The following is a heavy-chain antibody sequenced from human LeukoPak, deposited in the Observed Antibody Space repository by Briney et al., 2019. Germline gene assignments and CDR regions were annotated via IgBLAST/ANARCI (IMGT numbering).Heavy chain of an antibody. CDR2: ISSSSSYI. CDR3: AHIVVVPAARMDV. D-gene: IGHD2-2*01. J-gene: IGHJ6*04. V-gene: IGHV3-21*01. CDR1: GFTFSSYS. Sequence: GGSLRLSCAASGFTFSSYSMNWVRQAPGKGLEWVSSISSSSSYIYYADSVKGRFTISRDNAKNSLYLQMNSLRAEDTAVYYCAHIVVVPAARMDVWGKGTTVTVSS.